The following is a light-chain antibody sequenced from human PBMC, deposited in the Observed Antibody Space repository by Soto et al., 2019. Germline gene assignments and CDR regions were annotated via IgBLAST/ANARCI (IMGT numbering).Light chain of an antibody. CDR1: SSNIGAGYD. CDR2: GDT. V-gene: IGLV1-40*01. J-gene: IGLJ3*02. Sequence: QSVLTQPPSVSGAPGQRVTISCTGSSSNIGAGYDVYWYQQLPGTAPKLLVSGDTNRPSAVPDRFSGSKSGTSASLAIPGLRAEDEADYYCQSFDSSLSGWVFGGGTKLTVL. CDR3: QSFDSSLSGWV.